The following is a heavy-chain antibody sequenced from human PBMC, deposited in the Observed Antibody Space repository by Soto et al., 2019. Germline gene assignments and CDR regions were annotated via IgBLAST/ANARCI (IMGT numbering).Heavy chain of an antibody. Sequence: PXETLSLTCDVHGDSLSGYAWSWIRQPAGKGLGWIGEMTFRRVTNYHPSLKSQLSMSVDTSKNRISLNVSSVTAADTALYFCARKLEASIRHVEWFSYKWFDPWGPGTLVTVSS. V-gene: IGHV4-34*01. CDR2: MTFRRVT. CDR1: GDSLSGYA. J-gene: IGHJ5*02. D-gene: IGHD3-9*01. CDR3: ARKLEASIRHVEWFSYKWFDP.